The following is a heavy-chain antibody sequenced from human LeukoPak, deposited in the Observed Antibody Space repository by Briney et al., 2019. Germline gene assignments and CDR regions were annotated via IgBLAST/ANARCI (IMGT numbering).Heavy chain of an antibody. D-gene: IGHD6-19*01. CDR2: MNPNSGST. CDR3: APSIAVAMDV. CDR1: GYTFTSYD. V-gene: IGHV1-8*02. J-gene: IGHJ6*02. Sequence: GASVKVSCKASGYTFTSYDINWVRQATGQGLEWMGWMNPNSGSTGYAQKFQGRVTVTRNTSISTAYMELSSLRSEDTAVYYCAPSIAVAMDVWGQGTTVTVSS.